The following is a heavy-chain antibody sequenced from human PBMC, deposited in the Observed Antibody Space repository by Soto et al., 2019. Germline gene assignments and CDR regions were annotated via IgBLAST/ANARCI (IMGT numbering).Heavy chain of an antibody. D-gene: IGHD3-3*01. Sequence: SETLSLTCSVSGGTISGYYWTWIRQPAGKGLEWIGRIYSSGNTKYNPSLQSRVTMSLDTSNNQFSLRLTSVTAADTAVYYCARGQRFSDWFDHWGQGTLVTVSS. CDR3: ARGQRFSDWFDH. J-gene: IGHJ5*02. V-gene: IGHV4-4*07. CDR1: GGTISGYY. CDR2: IYSSGNT.